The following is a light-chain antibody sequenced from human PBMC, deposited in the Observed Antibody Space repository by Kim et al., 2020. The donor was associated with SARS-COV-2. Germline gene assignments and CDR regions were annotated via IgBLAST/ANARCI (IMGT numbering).Light chain of an antibody. CDR2: EDD. CDR1: SGSVASSY. CDR3: QSYDTTDVV. V-gene: IGLV6-57*04. J-gene: IGLJ2*01. Sequence: NFMLTQPHSVSESPGKTVTISCTRSSGSVASSYVQWYQQRPGSAPTIVIYEDDQRPSGVPNRFSGSIDSSSNSASLTISALKTEDEADYYCQSYDTTDVVFGGGTQLTVL.